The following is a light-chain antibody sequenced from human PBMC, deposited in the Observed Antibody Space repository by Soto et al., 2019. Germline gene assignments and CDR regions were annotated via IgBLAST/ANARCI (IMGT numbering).Light chain of an antibody. V-gene: IGKV3-15*01. Sequence: EIVLTQSPATLYVSPGGRATLSCRASQNVMYNLAWYQQKPGQAPRLLVYGATTRATDAPPRFRGSGSWTEFSLTISSLQSEDFATYYCQQYGGWPRTFGQGSRVEIK. CDR3: QQYGGWPRT. CDR1: QNVMYN. CDR2: GAT. J-gene: IGKJ1*01.